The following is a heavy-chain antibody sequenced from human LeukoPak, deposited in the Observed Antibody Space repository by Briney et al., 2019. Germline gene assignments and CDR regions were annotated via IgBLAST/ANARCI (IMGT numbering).Heavy chain of an antibody. CDR2: IKQDGSEK. CDR1: GFTFSSYW. CDR3: AKADHYGDLPNDAFDI. V-gene: IGHV3-7*03. J-gene: IGHJ3*02. D-gene: IGHD4-17*01. Sequence: GGSLRLSCAASGFTFSSYWMSWVRQAPGKGLEWVANIKQDGSEKYYVDSVKGRFTISRDNAKNSLYLQMNSLRAEDTAIYYCAKADHYGDLPNDAFDIWGHGTMVTVSS.